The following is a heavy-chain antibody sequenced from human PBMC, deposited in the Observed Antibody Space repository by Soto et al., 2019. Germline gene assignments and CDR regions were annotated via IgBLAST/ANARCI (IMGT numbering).Heavy chain of an antibody. CDR1: GYSFTIYW. J-gene: IGHJ3*02. CDR2: IYPGDSET. CDR3: ARHRRAIVATTDPLDI. D-gene: IGHD1-26*01. Sequence: PGESLKISCKGSGYSFTIYWIGWVRQMPGKGLEWVGFIYPGDSETRYSPSFEGHVTISADRSSKTAYLQWRGLKASDTATYYCARHRRAIVATTDPLDIWGQGTKVTVS. V-gene: IGHV5-51*01.